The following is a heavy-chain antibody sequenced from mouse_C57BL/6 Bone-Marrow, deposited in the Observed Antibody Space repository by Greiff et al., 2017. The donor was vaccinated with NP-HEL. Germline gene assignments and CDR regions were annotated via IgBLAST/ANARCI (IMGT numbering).Heavy chain of an antibody. CDR1: GYTFTSYW. CDR3: AWYYGSDAY. V-gene: IGHV1-64*01. J-gene: IGHJ3*01. D-gene: IGHD1-1*01. Sequence: VQLQQPGAELVKPGASVKLSCKASGYTFTSYWMHWVKQRPGQGLEWIGMIHPNSGSTNYNEKFKSKATLTVDKSSSPAYMQLSSLTSEDSAVYYCAWYYGSDAYWGQGTLVTVSA. CDR2: IHPNSGST.